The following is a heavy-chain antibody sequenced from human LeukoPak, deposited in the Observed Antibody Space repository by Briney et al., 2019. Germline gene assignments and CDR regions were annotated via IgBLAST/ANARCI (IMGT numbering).Heavy chain of an antibody. CDR2: FDSEEYDT. CDR1: GYTLTALA. J-gene: IGHJ4*02. CDR3: ATLEPEPGDFGGLAY. V-gene: IGHV1-24*01. D-gene: IGHD4-17*01. Sequence: ASVKVSRKVSGYTLTALALHWVRQAPGKGFEWIGGFDSEEYDTIYAQKFQGRVTMTEDTSTDTAYMELSSLYFEDTAVYYCATLEPEPGDFGGLAYWGQGTLVTVSS.